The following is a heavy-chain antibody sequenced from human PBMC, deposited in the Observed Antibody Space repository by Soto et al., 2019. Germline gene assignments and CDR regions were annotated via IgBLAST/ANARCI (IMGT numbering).Heavy chain of an antibody. Sequence: EVQLVESGGGLVKPGGSLRLSWAASGFSISSAWMNWVRQAPGKGLEWVGRIKTKTQGETTDYPAPVKGRFTISRDDSKNTLYLQMNSLKMDDTAVYYCTTGSVEGYWGQGTLVTVSS. D-gene: IGHD3-3*01. J-gene: IGHJ4*02. CDR3: TTGSVEGY. CDR2: IKTKTQGETT. V-gene: IGHV3-15*07. CDR1: GFSISSAW.